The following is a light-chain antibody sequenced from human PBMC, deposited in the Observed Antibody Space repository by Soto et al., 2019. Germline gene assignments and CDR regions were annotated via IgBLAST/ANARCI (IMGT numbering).Light chain of an antibody. CDR1: QDINSW. Sequence: DIQMTQSPSTLSASVGDRVTITCRASQDINSWLAWYQQKPGKAPKLLISRASTLDSGVPSRFSGSGSGTEFTLTISSLQSDDFATYSCQQYLSYPLTFGGGTKVEIK. J-gene: IGKJ4*01. CDR3: QQYLSYPLT. CDR2: RAS. V-gene: IGKV1-5*03.